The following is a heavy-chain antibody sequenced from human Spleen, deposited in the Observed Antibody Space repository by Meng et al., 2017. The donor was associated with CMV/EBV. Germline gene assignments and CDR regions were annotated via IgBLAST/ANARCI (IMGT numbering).Heavy chain of an antibody. CDR2: ISGDGSIT. D-gene: IGHD1-26*01. J-gene: IGHJ4*02. CDR1: GFTFSASW. V-gene: IGHV3-74*01. Sequence: GGSLRLSCAASGFTFSASWMNWVRQAPGKGLVWVSRISGDGSITNYADSVKGRFTISRENAKSTLFLQMNSLRAEDAAVYYCARGGSPFYWGRGTRVTVSS. CDR3: ARGGSPFY.